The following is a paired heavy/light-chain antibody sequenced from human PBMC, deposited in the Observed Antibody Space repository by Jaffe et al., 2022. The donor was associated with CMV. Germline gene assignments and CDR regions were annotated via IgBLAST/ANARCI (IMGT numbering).Heavy chain of an antibody. CDR2: ISLSGSGI. Sequence: EIQLVESGGGLVQPGGSLRLSCVGSGFTFSNYEMDWVRQAPGKGLEWLSHISLSGSGIYYADSVRGRVTISRDNAQNSLYLQMNSLRAEDTAVYYCARVFHCGPVSCPARLFDSWGQGTLVTVAS. CDR1: GFTFSNYE. D-gene: IGHD2-21*01. V-gene: IGHV3-48*03. J-gene: IGHJ4*02. CDR3: ARVFHCGPVSCPARLFDS.
Light chain of an antibody. Sequence: EIVMTQSPATLSVSPGEGVTLFCRASQSVRSNLAWYQQKPGQAPRLLIYAASARATGIPARFSGSGSGTDFTLTISGLQSEDFAVYYCQQYNQWPPITFGQGTRLEI. V-gene: IGKV3-15*01. CDR3: QQYNQWPPIT. CDR2: AAS. J-gene: IGKJ5*01. CDR1: QSVRSN.